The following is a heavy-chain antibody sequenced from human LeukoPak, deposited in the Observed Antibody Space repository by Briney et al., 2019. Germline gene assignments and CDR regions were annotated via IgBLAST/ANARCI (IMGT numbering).Heavy chain of an antibody. J-gene: IGHJ4*02. V-gene: IGHV4-59*08. CDR3: ARHPATGLLDY. CDR2: IYYSGST. D-gene: IGHD1-26*01. CDR1: GGSISSYY. Sequence: SETLPLTCTVSGGSISSYYWSWIRQPPGKGLEWIGYIYYSGSTNYNPSLKSRVTISVDTSKNQFSLKLSSVTAADTAVYYCARHPATGLLDYWGQGTLATVPS.